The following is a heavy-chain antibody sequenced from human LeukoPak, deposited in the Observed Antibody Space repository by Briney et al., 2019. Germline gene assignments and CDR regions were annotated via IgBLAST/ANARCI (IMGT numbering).Heavy chain of an antibody. CDR3: ARDLRRIAVAGTERFDP. Sequence: GASVKVSCKASGYTFTGYYMHWVRQAPGQGLEWMGIINPSGGSTSYAQKFQGRVTMTRDTSTSTVYMELSSLRSEDTAVYYCARDLRRIAVAGTERFDPWGQGTLVTVSS. V-gene: IGHV1-46*01. D-gene: IGHD6-19*01. J-gene: IGHJ5*02. CDR2: INPSGGST. CDR1: GYTFTGYY.